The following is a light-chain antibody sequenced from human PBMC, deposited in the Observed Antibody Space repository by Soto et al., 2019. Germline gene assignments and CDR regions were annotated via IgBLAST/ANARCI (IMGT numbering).Light chain of an antibody. J-gene: IGKJ3*01. CDR3: QKYNSAPSIFT. CDR1: QGISNY. CDR2: AAS. V-gene: IGKV1-27*01. Sequence: DIQMTQSPSSLSASVGDRVTITCRASQGISNYLAWYQQKPGKVPKLLIYAASTLQSEVPSRFSGSGSGTDFTLTISSLQPEDVATYYCQKYNSAPSIFTLGPGTKVDIK.